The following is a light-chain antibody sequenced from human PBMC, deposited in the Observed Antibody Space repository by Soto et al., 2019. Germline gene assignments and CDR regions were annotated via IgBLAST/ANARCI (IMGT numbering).Light chain of an antibody. CDR2: DAS. Sequence: DIQXXQSPSSLSASVXDRVTITCQASQDIGNYLNWYQQKPGKAPKLLIFDASNLESGVPSRFSGSGSGTDFTFTISSLQPEDIATYYCQQYENLPITFGQGTRLEI. J-gene: IGKJ5*01. CDR3: QQYENLPIT. V-gene: IGKV1-33*01. CDR1: QDIGNY.